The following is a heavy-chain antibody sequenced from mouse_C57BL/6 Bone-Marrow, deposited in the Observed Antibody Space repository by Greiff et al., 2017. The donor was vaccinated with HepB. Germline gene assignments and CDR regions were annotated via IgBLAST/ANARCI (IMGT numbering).Heavy chain of an antibody. V-gene: IGHV7-3*01. Sequence: EVKLVESGGGLVQPGGSLSLSCAASGFTFTDYYMSWVRQPPGKALEWLGFIRNKANGYTTEYSASVKGRFTISRDNSQSILYLQMNALRAEDSATYYCARCDVYWYFDVWGTGTTVTVSS. CDR3: ARCDVYWYFDV. CDR2: IRNKANGYTT. CDR1: GFTFTDYY. J-gene: IGHJ1*03. D-gene: IGHD2-13*01.